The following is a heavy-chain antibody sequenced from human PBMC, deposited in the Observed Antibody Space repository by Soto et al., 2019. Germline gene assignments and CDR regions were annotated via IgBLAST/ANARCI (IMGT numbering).Heavy chain of an antibody. Sequence: EVQLVESGGGLVQPGESLRLSCAASGFTFSSYAMHWVRQAPGKGLEYVSAISNNGDSTYYANSVKGRFTISRDNSKNTLYLHMGSLRTEDMAVYYCARDLWFGTSDWYCDLWGRGTLVTVSS. CDR2: ISNNGDST. V-gene: IGHV3-64*01. CDR1: GFTFSSYA. J-gene: IGHJ2*01. CDR3: ARDLWFGTSDWYCDL. D-gene: IGHD3-10*01.